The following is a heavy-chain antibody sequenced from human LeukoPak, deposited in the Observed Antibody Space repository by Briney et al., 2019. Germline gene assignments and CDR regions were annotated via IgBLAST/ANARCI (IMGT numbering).Heavy chain of an antibody. J-gene: IGHJ4*02. CDR3: ANYYYDSSGYLQG. Sequence: GGSLRLSCAASGFTGSNNYVSWVRQAPGKGLEWVSAISGSGGSTYYADSVKGRFTISRDNSKNTLYLQMDSLRAEDTAVYYCANYYYDSSGYLQGWGQGTLVTVSS. CDR2: ISGSGGST. V-gene: IGHV3-23*01. CDR1: GFTGSNNY. D-gene: IGHD3-22*01.